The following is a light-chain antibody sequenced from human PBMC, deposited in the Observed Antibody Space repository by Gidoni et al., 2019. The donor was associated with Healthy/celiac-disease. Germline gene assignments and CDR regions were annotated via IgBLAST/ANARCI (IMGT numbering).Light chain of an antibody. V-gene: IGKV3-15*01. CDR3: QQYNNWPWT. Sequence: EIVITQYPATLSVSPGERATLSCRASQSVSSNVAWYQQKPGQAPRLLIYAASTRATGIPARFSGSWSGTEFTLTISGLQSEDFAVYYCQQYNNWPWTFGQGTKVEIK. CDR2: AAS. J-gene: IGKJ1*01. CDR1: QSVSSN.